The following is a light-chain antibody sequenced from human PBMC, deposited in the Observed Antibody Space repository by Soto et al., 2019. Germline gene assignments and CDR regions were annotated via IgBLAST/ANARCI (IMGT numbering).Light chain of an antibody. J-gene: IGKJ1*01. CDR1: QSVSSN. Sequence: EIVMTQSPATLSVSPGERATLSCRASQSVSSNLAWYQQKPGQAPRLLIYGASTRATGIPARFSGSGSGTEFTLTISSLQSVDFAVYYCQQYNNWPQTSGQGTKVDIK. CDR3: QQYNNWPQT. CDR2: GAS. V-gene: IGKV3-15*01.